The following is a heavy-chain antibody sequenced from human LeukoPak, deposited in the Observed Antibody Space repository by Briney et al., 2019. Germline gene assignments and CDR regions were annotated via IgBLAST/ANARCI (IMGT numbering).Heavy chain of an antibody. CDR2: IYYSGST. D-gene: IGHD3-10*01. Sequence: SQTLSLTCTVSGGSISGGVYYWSWIRQHPGKGLEWIGYIYYSGSTYSNPSLKSRLTMSVDISKNQFSLKLSSVTAADTAVYYCARGVKGLRGAFDIWGQGTMVTVSS. CDR3: ARGVKGLRGAFDI. V-gene: IGHV4-31*03. CDR1: GGSISGGVYY. J-gene: IGHJ3*02.